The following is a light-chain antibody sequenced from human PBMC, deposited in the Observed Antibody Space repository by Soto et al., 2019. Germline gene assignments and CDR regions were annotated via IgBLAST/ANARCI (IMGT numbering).Light chain of an antibody. V-gene: IGKV3-15*01. CDR3: QQYGSSGT. CDR1: QSVSGD. J-gene: IGKJ5*01. Sequence: ETVITQSPATLSVSPGERATLSCRASQSVSGDLAWYQQKPGQAPRLLVFAASTRATSVPARFTGSRSGTDFTLTISRLEPEDFAVYYCQQYGSSGTFGQGTRLEI. CDR2: AAS.